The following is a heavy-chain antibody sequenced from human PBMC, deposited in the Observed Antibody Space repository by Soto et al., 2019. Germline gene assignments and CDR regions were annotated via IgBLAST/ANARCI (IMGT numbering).Heavy chain of an antibody. J-gene: IGHJ4*02. Sequence: GGSLRLSSAASGFTFDDYAMHWVRQAPGKGLEWVSGISWNSGSIGYADSVKGRFTISRDNAKNSLYLQMNSLRAEDTALYYCAKDIGYSGYSSSWPLWGQGT. CDR3: AKDIGYSGYSSSWPL. D-gene: IGHD6-13*01. CDR1: GFTFDDYA. V-gene: IGHV3-9*01. CDR2: ISWNSGSI.